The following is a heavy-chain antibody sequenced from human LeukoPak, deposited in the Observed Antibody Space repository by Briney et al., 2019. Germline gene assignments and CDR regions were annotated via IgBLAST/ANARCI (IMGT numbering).Heavy chain of an antibody. CDR1: GFPFSSYW. D-gene: IGHD4/OR15-4a*01. CDR2: IKQDGGEM. CDR3: AREDHANYNY. J-gene: IGHJ4*02. V-gene: IGHV3-7*01. Sequence: GGPLRLSCAASGFPFSSYWMSWVRQAPGKGLEWVANIKQDGGEMFYVDSVKGRFTISRDNAKNSLYLQMNSLRAEDTAVYYCAREDHANYNYWGQGTLVTVSS.